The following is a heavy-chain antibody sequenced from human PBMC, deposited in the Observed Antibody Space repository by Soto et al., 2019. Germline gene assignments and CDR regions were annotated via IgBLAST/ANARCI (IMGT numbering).Heavy chain of an antibody. J-gene: IGHJ4*02. CDR1: GFTFSNST. D-gene: IGHD2-15*01. Sequence: GGSLKLSCAASGFTFSNSTMNWVRQAPGQGLEWVSSISSSSTYTYYAASVKGRSTISRDNAKNSLYLQMNSLRAEDTAVYYCARVGNPGYCGGGYRPPPDYWGQGTLVTVSS. CDR2: ISSSSTYT. V-gene: IGHV3-21*01. CDR3: ARVGNPGYCGGGYRPPPDY.